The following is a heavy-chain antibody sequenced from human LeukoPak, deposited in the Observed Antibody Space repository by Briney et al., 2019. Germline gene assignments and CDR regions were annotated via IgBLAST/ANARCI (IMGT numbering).Heavy chain of an antibody. D-gene: IGHD1-26*01. V-gene: IGHV4-39*07. CDR2: IYYSGST. CDR3: ARDPSGSYSDAFDI. Sequence: PSETLSLTCTVSGGSISSSSYYWGWIRQPPGKGLEWIGSIYYSGSTYYNPSLKSRVTISVDTSKNQFSLKLSSVTAADTAVYYCARDPSGSYSDAFDIWGQGTMVTVSS. CDR1: GGSISSSSYY. J-gene: IGHJ3*02.